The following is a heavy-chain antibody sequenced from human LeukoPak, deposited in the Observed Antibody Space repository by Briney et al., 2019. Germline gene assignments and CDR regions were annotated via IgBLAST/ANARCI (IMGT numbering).Heavy chain of an antibody. D-gene: IGHD3-16*01. Sequence: GGSLRLSCAASGFTFMSHAMSWVRQAPGKGLEWVSVVSVRGNTYYADSVKGRFTISRDNSKNTLYLQMNSLRAEDTAVYYCAKDASHEGDYYYYMDVWGKGTTVTVSS. J-gene: IGHJ6*03. CDR3: AKDASHEGDYYYYMDV. V-gene: IGHV3-23*01. CDR2: VSVRGNT. CDR1: GFTFMSHA.